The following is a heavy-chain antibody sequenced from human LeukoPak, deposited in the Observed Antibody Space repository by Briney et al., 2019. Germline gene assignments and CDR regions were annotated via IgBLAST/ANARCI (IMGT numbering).Heavy chain of an antibody. J-gene: IGHJ6*03. CDR2: IYYSGST. V-gene: IGHV4-39*01. Sequence: SETLSLTCSVSGNSISTSSYYWGWIRQPPGKGLEWIGTIYYSGSTYYNPSLTSRVTISVDTSKNQFSLKLSSVTAADTAVYYCARHKDYYYSYMDVWGKGTTVTISS. CDR3: ARHKDYYYSYMDV. CDR1: GNSISTSSYY.